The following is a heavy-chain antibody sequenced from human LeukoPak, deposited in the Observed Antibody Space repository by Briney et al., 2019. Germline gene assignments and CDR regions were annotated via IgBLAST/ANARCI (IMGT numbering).Heavy chain of an antibody. Sequence: GGSLRLSCAVSGFILRSYWMHWVRQAPGKGLVWVSRISGDGSMTNYADSVKGRFTISRDNAKNTVYLQMNSLRAEDTAVYYCARYSSSSGGASHYFDYWGQGTLVTVSS. J-gene: IGHJ4*02. V-gene: IGHV3-74*01. CDR1: GFILRSYW. CDR2: ISGDGSMT. CDR3: ARYSSSSGGASHYFDY. D-gene: IGHD6-6*01.